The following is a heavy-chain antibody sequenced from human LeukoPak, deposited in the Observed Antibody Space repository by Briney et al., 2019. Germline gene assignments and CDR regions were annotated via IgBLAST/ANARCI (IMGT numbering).Heavy chain of an antibody. D-gene: IGHD3-10*01. V-gene: IGHV4-59*01. CDR1: GGSISSYY. CDR2: IYYSGST. Sequence: SETLSLTCTVSGGSISSYYWSWIRQPPGKGLEWIGCIYYSGSTNYNPSLKSRVTISVDTSKNQFSLKLSSVTAADTAVYYCARGSLDLDYWGQGTLVTVSS. J-gene: IGHJ4*02. CDR3: ARGSLDLDY.